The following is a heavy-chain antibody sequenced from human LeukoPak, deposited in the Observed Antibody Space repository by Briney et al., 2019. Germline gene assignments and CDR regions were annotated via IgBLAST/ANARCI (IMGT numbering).Heavy chain of an antibody. Sequence: GGSLRLSCAASGFTFSSYSMNWVCQAPGKGLEWVSSITTSSSYIHYADSVKGRFTISRDNAKNSLYLQMNSLRAEDTAVYYCARVLLGGSGSYLDAFDIWGQGTMVTVSS. D-gene: IGHD3-10*01. J-gene: IGHJ3*02. CDR3: ARVLLGGSGSYLDAFDI. CDR2: ITTSSSYI. CDR1: GFTFSSYS. V-gene: IGHV3-21*01.